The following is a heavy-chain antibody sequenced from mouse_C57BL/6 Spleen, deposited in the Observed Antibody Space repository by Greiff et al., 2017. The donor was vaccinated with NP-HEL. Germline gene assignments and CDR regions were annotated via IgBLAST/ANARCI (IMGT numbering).Heavy chain of an antibody. CDR3: ARAGGSSYEYAMDY. D-gene: IGHD1-1*01. CDR1: GYSFTDYN. V-gene: IGHV1-39*01. Sequence: VQLQQSGPELVKPGASVKISCKASGYSFTDYNMNWVKQINGKSLEWIGVINPNYGTTSYNQKFKGKATLTVDQSSSTAYMQLNSLTSEDSAVYYCARAGGSSYEYAMDYWGQGTSVTVSS. CDR2: INPNYGTT. J-gene: IGHJ4*01.